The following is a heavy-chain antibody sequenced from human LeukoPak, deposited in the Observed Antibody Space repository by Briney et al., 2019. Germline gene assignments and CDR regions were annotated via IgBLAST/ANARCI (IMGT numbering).Heavy chain of an antibody. Sequence: KPSQTLSLTCTVSGGSISGGDPYWHWIRLHPGKGLEWIGYIYYSGSSYYTPSLKTRLTISVDTSKTQFSLMLSSVTAAETAVYYCARGSYRSGSYNWFDPWGQGTLVTVSS. V-gene: IGHV4-31*03. J-gene: IGHJ5*02. CDR1: GGSISGGDPY. CDR2: IYYSGSS. D-gene: IGHD3-10*01. CDR3: ARGSYRSGSYNWFDP.